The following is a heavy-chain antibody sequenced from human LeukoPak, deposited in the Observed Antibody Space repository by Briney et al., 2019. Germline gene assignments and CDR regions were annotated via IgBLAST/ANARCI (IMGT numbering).Heavy chain of an antibody. CDR3: AREGVHAWGLTMNL. CDR1: GYAFTSYG. V-gene: IGHV1-18*01. D-gene: IGHD3-22*01. Sequence: ASVKVSCKASGYAFTSYGISWVRQAPGQGLEWMGWISAYNGNTNYAQKLQGRVTMTTDTSTSTAYMELRSLRSDDTAAYYCAREGVHAWGLTMNLWGQGTLVTVSS. J-gene: IGHJ5*02. CDR2: ISAYNGNT.